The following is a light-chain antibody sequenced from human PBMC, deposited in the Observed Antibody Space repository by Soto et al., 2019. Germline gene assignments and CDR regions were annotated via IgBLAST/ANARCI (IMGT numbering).Light chain of an antibody. CDR3: QQSYSTPT. V-gene: IGKV1-39*01. CDR2: AAS. J-gene: IGKJ2*01. CDR1: QSISSY. Sequence: DIQMTQSPSSLSASVGDRVTITCRASQSISSYLNWYQQKPGKAPKLLIYAASSLQSGVPSRFSGSGSGTDFTLNISSLQPEDFATYYCQQSYSTPTFGQGKKLELK.